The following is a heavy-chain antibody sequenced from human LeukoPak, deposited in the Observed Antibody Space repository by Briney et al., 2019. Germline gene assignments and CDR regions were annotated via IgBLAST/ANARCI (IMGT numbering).Heavy chain of an antibody. D-gene: IGHD2-21*02. CDR1: GGSINSYY. V-gene: IGHV4-34*01. CDR3: ARTVRHIVVVTAIRRKYYFDY. J-gene: IGHJ4*02. CDR2: INHSGST. Sequence: PSETLSLTCTVSGGSINSYYWSWIRQPPGKGLEWIGEINHSGSTNYNPSLKSRVTISVDTSKNQFSLKLSSVTAADTAVYYCARTVRHIVVVTAIRRKYYFDYWGQGTLVTVSS.